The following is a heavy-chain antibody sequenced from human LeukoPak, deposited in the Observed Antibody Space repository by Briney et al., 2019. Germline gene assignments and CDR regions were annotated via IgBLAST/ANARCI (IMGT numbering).Heavy chain of an antibody. Sequence: GGSLRLSCAASGFTVSSNYMSWVRQAPGKGLEWVSVIYSAGTTYYADSVKGRFTISRDTSKNTLYLQMNSLRAEDTAVYYCARDRVGGFFDYWGRGTQVTVSS. CDR1: GFTVSSNY. CDR3: ARDRVGGFFDY. V-gene: IGHV3-53*01. CDR2: IYSAGTT. D-gene: IGHD6-25*01. J-gene: IGHJ4*02.